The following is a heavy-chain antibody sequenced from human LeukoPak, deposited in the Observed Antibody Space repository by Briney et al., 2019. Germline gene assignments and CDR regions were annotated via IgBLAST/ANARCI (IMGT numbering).Heavy chain of an antibody. CDR2: IIPIFGTA. D-gene: IGHD3-10*02. V-gene: IGHV1-69*05. J-gene: IGHJ4*02. CDR3: ARGITMSSSFDY. Sequence: ASVKVSCKASGGTFSSYAISWVRQAPGKGLEWMGGIIPIFGTANYAQKFQGRVTITTDESTSTAYMELSSLRSEDTAVYYCARGITMSSSFDYWGQGTLVTVSS. CDR1: GGTFSSYA.